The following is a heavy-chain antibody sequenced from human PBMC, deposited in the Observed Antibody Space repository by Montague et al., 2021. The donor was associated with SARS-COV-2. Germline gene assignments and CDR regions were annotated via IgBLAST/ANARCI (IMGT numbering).Heavy chain of an antibody. CDR1: GFTFSSYE. D-gene: IGHD5-24*01. CDR2: ISSSGSTI. Sequence: SLRLSCAASGFTFSSYEMNWVRQAPGKGLEWVSYISSSGSTIYYADSVKSRFTISRDNAKNSLYLQMNSLRAEDTAVYYCARWLQPRGGYGMDVWGQGTTVTVSS. V-gene: IGHV3-48*03. J-gene: IGHJ6*02. CDR3: ARWLQPRGGYGMDV.